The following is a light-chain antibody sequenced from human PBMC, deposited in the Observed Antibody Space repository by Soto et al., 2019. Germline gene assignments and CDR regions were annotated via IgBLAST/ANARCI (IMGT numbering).Light chain of an antibody. V-gene: IGKV2D-30*01. CDR1: ESLGYSDGNSY. Sequence: DVVMTQSPLSLPVTLGQPASISCRSSESLGYSDGNSYLNWFHQRPGQSPRRLIYNVSNWESGVPDRFSGSGSGTDFTLKISRLEAGDVGVYYCMQGTHWPPTFGQGTKVELK. J-gene: IGKJ1*01. CDR3: MQGTHWPPT. CDR2: NVS.